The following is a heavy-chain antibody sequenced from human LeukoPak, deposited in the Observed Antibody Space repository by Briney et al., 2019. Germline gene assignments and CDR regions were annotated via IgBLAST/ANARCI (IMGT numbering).Heavy chain of an antibody. CDR3: TRFGFTSGGSRDY. CDR2: IRSKAYGGTT. Sequence: GGSLRLSCTASGFTFGDYAMSWVRQAPGKGLEWVGFIRSKAYGGTTEYAASVKGRFTISRDDSKSIAYLQMNSLKTEDTAVYYCTRFGFTSGGSRDYWGQGTLVTVSS. V-gene: IGHV3-49*04. CDR1: GFTFGDYA. D-gene: IGHD1-26*01. J-gene: IGHJ4*02.